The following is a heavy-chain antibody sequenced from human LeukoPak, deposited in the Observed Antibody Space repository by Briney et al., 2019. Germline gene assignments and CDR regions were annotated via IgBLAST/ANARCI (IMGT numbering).Heavy chain of an antibody. CDR1: GFDFSRYW. CDR3: ARLKDDVTKFDY. J-gene: IGHJ4*02. D-gene: IGHD2-8*01. V-gene: IGHV3-7*01. CDR2: INQDVSRT. Sequence: PGGSLRLSCAGSGFDFSRYWMAWARQAPGKGLKWVASINQDVSRTHYVNSVKGRFTISRDNAKSSLFLQMTSLRVEDTAVYYCARLKDDVTKFDYWGQGALVTVSS.